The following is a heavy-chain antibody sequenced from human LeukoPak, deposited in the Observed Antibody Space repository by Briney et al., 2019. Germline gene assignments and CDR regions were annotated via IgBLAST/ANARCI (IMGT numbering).Heavy chain of an antibody. CDR1: GYTFTGYY. Sequence: GASVKVSCKASGYTFTGYYMHWVRQAPGQGLEWMGWINPNSGGTNYAQKFQGRVTMTRDTSISTAYMELSRLRSDDTAVYYCARSTSSSWYRKYYYYYYMDVWGKGTTVTVSS. J-gene: IGHJ6*03. D-gene: IGHD6-13*01. V-gene: IGHV1-2*02. CDR2: INPNSGGT. CDR3: ARSTSSSWYRKYYYYYYMDV.